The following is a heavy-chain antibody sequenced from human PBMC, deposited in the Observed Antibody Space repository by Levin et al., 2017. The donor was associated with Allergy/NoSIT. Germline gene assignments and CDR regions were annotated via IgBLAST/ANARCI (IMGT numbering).Heavy chain of an antibody. D-gene: IGHD3-10*01. Sequence: GGSLRLSCAASGFTFSKYAMSWIRQAPGKGLEYVSAVSRSGNITFHADSVKGRFAISRDNSRTTLYLQLDTLRVEDTAVYYCVRNLIRGVPHVDHDYYYGLDVWGKGTPVIVSS. V-gene: IGHV3-23*01. J-gene: IGHJ6*04. CDR2: VSRSGNIT. CDR3: VRNLIRGVPHVDHDYYYGLDV. CDR1: GFTFSKYA.